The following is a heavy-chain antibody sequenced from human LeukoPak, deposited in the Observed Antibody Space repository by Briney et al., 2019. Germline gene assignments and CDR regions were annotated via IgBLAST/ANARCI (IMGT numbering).Heavy chain of an antibody. CDR3: VRQVKGYGSSWYQNWFDP. Sequence: SETLSLTCTVSGGSISSGDYYWSWIRQPPGKGLEWIGYIYYSGSTYYNPSLKSRVTTSIDTSKNQFSLKMSSVTAADTAVYYCVRQVKGYGSSWYQNWFDPWGQGTLVTVSS. CDR2: IYYSGST. CDR1: GGSISSGDYY. J-gene: IGHJ5*02. D-gene: IGHD6-13*01. V-gene: IGHV4-30-4*01.